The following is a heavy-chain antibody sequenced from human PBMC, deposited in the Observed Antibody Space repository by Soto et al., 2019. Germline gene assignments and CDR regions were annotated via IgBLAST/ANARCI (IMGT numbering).Heavy chain of an antibody. CDR1: GGSISSYY. CDR2: IYNSGST. D-gene: IGHD3-10*01. Sequence: SETLSLTCTVSGGSISSYYWSWIRQPPGKGLEWIGYIYNSGSTNYNPSLKSRVTISVDTSKNQFSLTLTSVTAADTAVYYCARAPTYSYGSGTPYCFYAMDVWGQGTTVTVSS. V-gene: IGHV4-59*01. CDR3: ARAPTYSYGSGTPYCFYAMDV. J-gene: IGHJ6*02.